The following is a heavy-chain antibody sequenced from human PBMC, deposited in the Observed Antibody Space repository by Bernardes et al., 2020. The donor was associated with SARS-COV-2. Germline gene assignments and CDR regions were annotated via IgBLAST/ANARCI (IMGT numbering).Heavy chain of an antibody. J-gene: IGHJ4*02. CDR1: GLTFSDYE. Sequence: GGSLRLSCAASGLTFSDYEMNWVRQAPGKGLEWVSYISSTGTTIYYADSVKGRFTISRDNAKNSLYLQMNSLRADDTAIYYCAGGTTCAYWGQGTLVTVSS. V-gene: IGHV3-48*03. CDR2: ISSTGTTI. D-gene: IGHD3-16*01. CDR3: AGGTTCAY.